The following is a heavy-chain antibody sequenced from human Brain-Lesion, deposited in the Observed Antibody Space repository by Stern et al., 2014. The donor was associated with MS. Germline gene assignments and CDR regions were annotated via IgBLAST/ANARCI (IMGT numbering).Heavy chain of an antibody. Sequence: VQLVQSGGGLVKPGGSLRLSCAASGFTFSTYWMNWVRQTPGKGLEWVASIKQDGSEKYYVESVKGRFTNSRENAKNSLYLQMSSLSADDPAVYYCASDAAPWGPYYDRSGEGIYYHGMDVWGQGTRVTVSS. CDR1: GFTFSTYW. D-gene: IGHD3-22*01. V-gene: IGHV3-7*01. CDR3: ASDAAPWGPYYDRSGEGIYYHGMDV. J-gene: IGHJ6*02. CDR2: IKQDGSEK.